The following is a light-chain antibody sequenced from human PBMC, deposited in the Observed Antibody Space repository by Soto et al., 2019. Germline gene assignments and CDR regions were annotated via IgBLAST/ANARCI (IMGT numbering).Light chain of an antibody. CDR3: QTWGTGTVI. Sequence: QLVLTQSPSASASLGASVKLTCTLSSGHSNYAIAWHQQQPEKGPRYLMKLNSDGSHSKGDGIPDRFSGSSSGAERYLTISSLQSEDEADYYCQTWGTGTVIFGGGTKVTVL. V-gene: IGLV4-69*01. CDR2: LNSDGSH. CDR1: SGHSNYA. J-gene: IGLJ2*01.